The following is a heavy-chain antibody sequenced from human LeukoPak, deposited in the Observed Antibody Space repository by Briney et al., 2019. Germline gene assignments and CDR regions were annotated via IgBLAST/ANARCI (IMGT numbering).Heavy chain of an antibody. CDR1: GFTFSSFA. Sequence: PGGSLRLSCAPSGFTFSSFAMSWVRQAPGKGLEWVSAISGSGDNTYYADSVKGRFTISRDNSKNTLHLQMSSLRAEDTAVYYCAKDLGAGGGSVFDYWGQGTRVTVSS. D-gene: IGHD3-10*01. J-gene: IGHJ4*02. CDR3: AKDLGAGGGSVFDY. V-gene: IGHV3-23*01. CDR2: ISGSGDNT.